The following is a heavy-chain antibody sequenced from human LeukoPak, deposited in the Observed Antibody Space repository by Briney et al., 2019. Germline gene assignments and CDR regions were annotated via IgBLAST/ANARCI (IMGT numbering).Heavy chain of an antibody. Sequence: GGSLRLPCAASGFTFSNNGMTWVRQAPGKGMEWVTGISDGGDTTYDAGSVKGRFTVSRDNSKNILYLQMNSLRAEDTAVYYCARGWVTATGTIYWGQGTLVTVSS. V-gene: IGHV3-23*01. J-gene: IGHJ4*02. CDR1: GFTFSNNG. CDR3: ARGWVTATGTIY. D-gene: IGHD6-13*01. CDR2: ISDGGDTT.